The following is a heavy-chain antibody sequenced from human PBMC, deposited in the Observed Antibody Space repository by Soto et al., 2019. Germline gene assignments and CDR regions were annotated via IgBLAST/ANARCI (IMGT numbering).Heavy chain of an antibody. D-gene: IGHD6-19*01. CDR2: ISSSSSYI. CDR3: ARDVAVAGVFDY. Sequence: GGSLRLSCAASGFTFSSYSMNWVRQAPGKGLEWVSSISSSSSYIYYADSVKGRFTISRDNAKNSLYLQMNSLRAEDTAVYYCARDVAVAGVFDYWGQGTLVTVSS. J-gene: IGHJ4*02. V-gene: IGHV3-21*01. CDR1: GFTFSSYS.